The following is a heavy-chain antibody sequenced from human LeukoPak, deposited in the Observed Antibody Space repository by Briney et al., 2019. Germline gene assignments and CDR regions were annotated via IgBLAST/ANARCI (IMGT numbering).Heavy chain of an antibody. CDR2: ISSSGSI. Sequence: GGSLRLSCAASGFTFSSYEMNWVRQAPGKGLEWVSYISSSGSIYYADSVKGRFTISRDNAKNSLYLQMNSLRAEDTAVYYCARGGWELTEDFDYWGQGTLVTVSS. D-gene: IGHD1-26*01. V-gene: IGHV3-48*03. CDR1: GFTFSSYE. CDR3: ARGGWELTEDFDY. J-gene: IGHJ4*02.